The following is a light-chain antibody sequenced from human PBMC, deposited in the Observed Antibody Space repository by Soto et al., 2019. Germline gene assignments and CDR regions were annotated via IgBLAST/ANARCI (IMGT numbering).Light chain of an antibody. CDR3: CSYATTFYV. CDR1: TIDVDSSNY. Sequence: QSALTQPRSVSGSPGQSVTISCTGPTIDVDSSNYVSWYQQHPGKAPKLMIYDVSERPSGVPDRFSGSKSDSTASLTISGLQAEDEADYYCCSYATTFYVFGSGTKLTVL. CDR2: DVS. V-gene: IGLV2-11*01. J-gene: IGLJ1*01.